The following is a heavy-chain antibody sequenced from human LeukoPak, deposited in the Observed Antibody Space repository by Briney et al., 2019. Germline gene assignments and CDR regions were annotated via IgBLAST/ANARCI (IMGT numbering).Heavy chain of an antibody. Sequence: GGSLRLSCLTSGFTLSTNAMSWVRQAPGKGLEWISGISGSGASTYYADSVKGRFTISRDNSKNTLYLQMNSLRAEDTAVYYCAKDPYLPGGYSYGHGYFDYWGQGTLVTVSS. CDR1: GFTLSTNA. V-gene: IGHV3-23*01. CDR3: AKDPYLPGGYSYGHGYFDY. CDR2: ISGSGAST. D-gene: IGHD5-18*01. J-gene: IGHJ4*02.